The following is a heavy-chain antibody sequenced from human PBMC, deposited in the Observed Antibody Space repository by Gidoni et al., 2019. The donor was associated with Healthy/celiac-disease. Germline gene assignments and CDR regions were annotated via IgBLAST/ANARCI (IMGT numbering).Heavy chain of an antibody. J-gene: IGHJ4*02. Sequence: QLQLQESGPGLVKPSETLSLTCPVSVGSISSSSYYWGWIRQPPGKGLEWIGSIYYSGSTYYNPSSKSRVTIYVDTSKNQFSLKMSSVTDADTAVYYCARQIMVIVGATYYFDYWGQGTLVTVSS. V-gene: IGHV4-39*01. D-gene: IGHD1-26*01. CDR1: VGSISSSSYY. CDR3: ARQIMVIVGATYYFDY. CDR2: IYYSGST.